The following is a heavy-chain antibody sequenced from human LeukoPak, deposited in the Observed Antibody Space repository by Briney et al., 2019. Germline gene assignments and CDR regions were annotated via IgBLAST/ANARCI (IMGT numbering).Heavy chain of an antibody. J-gene: IGHJ4*02. V-gene: IGHV4-34*01. CDR2: INHSGST. D-gene: IGHD6-6*01. Sequence: SETLSLTCAVYGGSFSGYYWSWIRQPPGKGLEWIGEINHSGSTNYNPSPKSRVTISVDTSKNQFSLKLSSVTAADTAVYYCARGMSIAARGPVNDYWGQGTLVTVSS. CDR1: GGSFSGYY. CDR3: ARGMSIAARGPVNDY.